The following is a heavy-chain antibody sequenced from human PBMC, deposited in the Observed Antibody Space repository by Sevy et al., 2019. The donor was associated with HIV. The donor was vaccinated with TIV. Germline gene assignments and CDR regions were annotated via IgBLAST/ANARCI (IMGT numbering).Heavy chain of an antibody. CDR3: AREDSSTWCFHF. Sequence: SETLSLTCTVSGGSISGSYWSWIRQSAGKGLEWIGRIYPSGNTNYNPSLKSRVTMSVDTSKNHFSLKLTSVTAAETAAYYCAREDSSTWCFHFWGQGTLVTVSS. CDR1: GGSISGSY. D-gene: IGHD6-13*01. CDR2: IYPSGNT. J-gene: IGHJ4*02. V-gene: IGHV4-4*07.